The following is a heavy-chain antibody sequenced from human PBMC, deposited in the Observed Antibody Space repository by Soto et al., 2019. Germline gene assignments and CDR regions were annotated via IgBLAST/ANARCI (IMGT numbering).Heavy chain of an antibody. CDR3: SRGGFNHGFDI. Sequence: EEQLVESGGGLVQSGGSLRLSCAASEFTFSSYWMHWVRQAPGKGLVWVSRIDNDGRGTIYADSVKGRFTVTRDNTKNTLYLQMNSLRHEDTAVYYCSRGGFNHGFDIWGQGTMVTVSS. CDR2: IDNDGRGT. J-gene: IGHJ3*02. V-gene: IGHV3-74*01. CDR1: EFTFSSYW.